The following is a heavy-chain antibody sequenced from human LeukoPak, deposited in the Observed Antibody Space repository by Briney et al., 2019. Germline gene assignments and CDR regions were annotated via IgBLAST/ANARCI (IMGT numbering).Heavy chain of an antibody. D-gene: IGHD6-13*01. J-gene: IGHJ4*02. V-gene: IGHV4-34*01. Sequence: HPSETLSLTCTVSGGFISSYYWSWIRQPPGKGLEWIGEINHSGSTNYNPSLKSRVTISVDTSKNQFSLKLSSVTAAETAVYYCARGRRFTYSSSWYNYWGQGTLVTVSS. CDR1: GGFISSYY. CDR3: ARGRRFTYSSSWYNY. CDR2: INHSGST.